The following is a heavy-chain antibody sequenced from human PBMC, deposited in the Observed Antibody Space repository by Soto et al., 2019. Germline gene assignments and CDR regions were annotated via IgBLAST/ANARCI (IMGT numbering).Heavy chain of an antibody. V-gene: IGHV1-18*01. J-gene: IGHJ2*01. CDR2: ISAYNGST. CDR3: ATTTFGVDRYWYFDL. D-gene: IGHD1-1*01. Sequence: QVQLVQSGAEVKKPGASVKVSCKASGYTFTSYGISWVRQAPGQGLEWMGWISAYNGSTNDAQKVQGRVTMTTDTSTSTAYLELVSLRSDDTAVYYCATTTFGVDRYWYFDLWGRGTLVTVSS. CDR1: GYTFTSYG.